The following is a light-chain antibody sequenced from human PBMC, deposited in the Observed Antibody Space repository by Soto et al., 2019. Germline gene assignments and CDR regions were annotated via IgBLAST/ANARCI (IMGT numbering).Light chain of an antibody. J-gene: IGLJ1*01. CDR2: DVS. CDR3: SSYAGSINFYV. CDR1: SSDVGGYNY. Sequence: QSVLTQPPSASGSPGQSVTISCTGTSSDVGGYNYVSWYQQFPGKAPKLMIYDVSERPSGVPDRFAGSKSGNTASLTVSGLQAEDEDDYYCSSYAGSINFYVFGTGTKLTVL. V-gene: IGLV2-8*01.